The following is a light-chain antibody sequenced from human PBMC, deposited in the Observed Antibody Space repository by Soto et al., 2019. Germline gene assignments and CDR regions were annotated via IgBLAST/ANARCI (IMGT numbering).Light chain of an antibody. CDR1: QSVRSN. Sequence: EIVMTQSPVTLSVSPGERATLSCRASQSVRSNLAWYQQKPGQAPRLLIYGASTRATGIPARFSGSGSGTEFTLTISSLQSEDFAVYYCQQYNIWPPLTFGGGTQVEIK. CDR3: QQYNIWPPLT. CDR2: GAS. V-gene: IGKV3-15*01. J-gene: IGKJ4*01.